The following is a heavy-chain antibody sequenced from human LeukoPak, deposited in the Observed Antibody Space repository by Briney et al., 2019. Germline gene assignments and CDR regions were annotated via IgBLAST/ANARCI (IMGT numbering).Heavy chain of an antibody. CDR3: TTLLSERYSDYFDY. CDR1: GFTFTNAW. Sequence: GGSLRLSCAASGFTFTNAWMSWVRQAPGKGLEWVGRVKSKVDGGTSDYAAPVKGRFTISRDDSKNTLYLQMNNLKTDDTAVYYCTTLLSERYSDYFDYWGQGTLVTVSS. CDR2: VKSKVDGGTS. D-gene: IGHD1-1*01. J-gene: IGHJ4*02. V-gene: IGHV3-15*01.